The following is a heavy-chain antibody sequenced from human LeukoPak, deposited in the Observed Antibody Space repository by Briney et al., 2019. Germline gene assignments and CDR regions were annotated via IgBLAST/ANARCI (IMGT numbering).Heavy chain of an antibody. CDR3: ARDFFMITFGGVINDAFHI. Sequence: ASVKVSCKASGYTFTGYYMHWVRQAHGQGLEWMGWINTNSGGTNYAQKFQGRVTMTRDTSITTADMELSRLRSDDTAVYYCARDFFMITFGGVINDAFHIWGQGSMVTVSS. CDR1: GYTFTGYY. CDR2: INTNSGGT. D-gene: IGHD3-16*01. J-gene: IGHJ3*02. V-gene: IGHV1-2*02.